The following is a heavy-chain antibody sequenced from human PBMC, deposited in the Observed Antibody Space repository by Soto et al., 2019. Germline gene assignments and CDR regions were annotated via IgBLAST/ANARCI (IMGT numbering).Heavy chain of an antibody. J-gene: IGHJ6*02. D-gene: IGHD5-12*01. Sequence: QVQLVQSGAEVKKPGASVKVSCKASGYTVTSYGISWVRQAPGQGLEWMGWISAYNGNTNYAQKLQGRVTMATDTSTSTAYMELRSLRSDDTAVYYCARDVRGHYYYYGMDVWGQGTTVTVSS. V-gene: IGHV1-18*01. CDR1: GYTVTSYG. CDR2: ISAYNGNT. CDR3: ARDVRGHYYYYGMDV.